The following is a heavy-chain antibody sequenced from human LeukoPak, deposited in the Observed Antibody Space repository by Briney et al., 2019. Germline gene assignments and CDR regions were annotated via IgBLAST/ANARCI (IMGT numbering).Heavy chain of an antibody. CDR3: AKAGGRAQTPFDP. CDR2: ISNDGSDK. J-gene: IGHJ5*02. V-gene: IGHV3-30*18. CDR1: GFTFSRYG. Sequence: PGGSLRLSCAASGFTFSRYGMHWVRQAPGKGLEWVTVISNDGSDKYYVDSVKGRFTISRDNSKNTLYLQMNSLRGEDTAVYYCAKAGGRAQTPFDPWGQGTLVTVSS. D-gene: IGHD2-15*01.